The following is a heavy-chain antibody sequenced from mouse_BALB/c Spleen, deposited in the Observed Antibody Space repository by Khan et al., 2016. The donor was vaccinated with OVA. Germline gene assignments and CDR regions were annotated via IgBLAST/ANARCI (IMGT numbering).Heavy chain of an antibody. CDR1: GYSITSNYA. Sequence: EVQLQESGPGLVKPSQSLSLTCTVTGYSITSNYAWNWIRQFPGNKLEWMGYISYSDSTSYNPSLKSRTTITRDTSTNQFFLQLHSVTTEDTATYYCARGNYYGDAMDYWGQGTSLTVSS. V-gene: IGHV3-2*02. J-gene: IGHJ4*01. CDR3: ARGNYYGDAMDY. D-gene: IGHD1-1*01. CDR2: ISYSDST.